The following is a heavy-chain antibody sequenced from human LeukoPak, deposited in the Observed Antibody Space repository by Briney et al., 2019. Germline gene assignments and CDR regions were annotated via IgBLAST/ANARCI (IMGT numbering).Heavy chain of an antibody. CDR2: ISGSGGST. Sequence: PGRSLRLSCAASGFTFDDYAMHWVRQAPGKGLEWVSAISGSGGSTYYADSVKGRFTISRDNSKNTLYLQMNSLRAEDTAVYYCARDSAAGTHYYYMDVWGKGTTVTVSS. CDR1: GFTFDDYA. V-gene: IGHV3-23*01. J-gene: IGHJ6*03. D-gene: IGHD6-13*01. CDR3: ARDSAAGTHYYYMDV.